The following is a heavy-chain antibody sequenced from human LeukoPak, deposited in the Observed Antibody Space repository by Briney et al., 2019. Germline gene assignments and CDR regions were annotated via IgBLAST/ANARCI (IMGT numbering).Heavy chain of an antibody. CDR1: GFTFSNAW. V-gene: IGHV3-15*01. Sequence: PGESLRLSCAASGFTFSNAWMSWVRQAPGKGLEWVGRIKSKTDGGTTDYAAPVKGRFTISRDDSKNTLYLQMNSLKTEDTAVYYCTTSNSIMITFGGVIVSDYWGQGTLVTVSS. J-gene: IGHJ4*02. D-gene: IGHD3-16*02. CDR3: TTSNSIMITFGGVIVSDY. CDR2: IKSKTDGGTT.